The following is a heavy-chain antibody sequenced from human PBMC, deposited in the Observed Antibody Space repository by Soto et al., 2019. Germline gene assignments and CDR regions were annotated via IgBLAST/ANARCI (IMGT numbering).Heavy chain of an antibody. D-gene: IGHD3-16*01. Sequence: SETLSLTCTFSVGSIISFSWSWIRQPPGKGLEYIGNVYYSGNTNYNPSLKSRVIVSVDTSKNQFSLRLSSVTTADTAFYYCARVMGEFSLPGSLDFDFWGQGTLVTVSS. CDR2: VYYSGNT. CDR1: VGSIISFS. CDR3: ARVMGEFSLPGSLDFDF. V-gene: IGHV4-59*08. J-gene: IGHJ4*02.